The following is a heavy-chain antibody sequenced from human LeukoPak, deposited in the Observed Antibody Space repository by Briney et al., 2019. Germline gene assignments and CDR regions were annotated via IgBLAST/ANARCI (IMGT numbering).Heavy chain of an antibody. D-gene: IGHD2-2*01. CDR2: INTNRGAT. CDR3: ARGLAYCSSTICYDGGDF. V-gene: IGHV1-2*02. CDR1: GHTFTAYY. Sequence: ASVKVSCKASGHTFTAYYIHWVRQAPGQGPEWMGWINTNRGATNYAQKFRGRVTMTRDTSISTAYMELSGLRSDDTAVYYCARGLAYCSSTICYDGGDFWGQGTLVTVSS. J-gene: IGHJ4*02.